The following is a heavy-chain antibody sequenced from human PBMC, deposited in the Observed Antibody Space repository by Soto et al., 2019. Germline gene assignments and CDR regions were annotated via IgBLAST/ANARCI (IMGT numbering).Heavy chain of an antibody. CDR2: ISGSGGST. V-gene: IGHV3-23*01. D-gene: IGHD3-10*01. CDR1: GFTFSSYA. Sequence: EVPLLESGGGLVQPGGSLRLSCAASGFTFSSYAMSWVRQAPGKGLEWVSAISGSGGSTYYADSVKGRFTISRDNSKNTLYLQMNSLRAEDTAVYYCAKDHMNYYGSGSYRVYWGQGTLVTVSS. CDR3: AKDHMNYYGSGSYRVY. J-gene: IGHJ4*02.